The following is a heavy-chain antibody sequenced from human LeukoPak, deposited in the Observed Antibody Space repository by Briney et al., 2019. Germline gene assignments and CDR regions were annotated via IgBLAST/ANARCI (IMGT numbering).Heavy chain of an antibody. CDR1: GGSISSSSYY. CDR2: IYYSGST. J-gene: IGHJ2*01. Sequence: SETLSLTCTVSGGSISSSSYYWGWIRQPPGKGLEWIGYIYYSGSTNYNPSLKSRVTISVDTSKIQFSLKLSSVTAADTAVYYCARYGIYWGSNWYFDLWGRGTLVTVSS. CDR3: ARYGIYWGSNWYFDL. V-gene: IGHV4-61*05. D-gene: IGHD7-27*01.